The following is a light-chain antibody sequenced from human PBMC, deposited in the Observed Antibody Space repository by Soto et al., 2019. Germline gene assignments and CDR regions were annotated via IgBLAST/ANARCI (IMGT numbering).Light chain of an antibody. J-gene: IGKJ4*01. CDR1: ENIGIN. V-gene: IGKV3-11*01. Sequence: EIVMTQSPATLSLSPGDSATLSCRASENIGINLAWYLQRPGQAPRLLIYDASYRAPGIPARFSGSGSGTDFTLTISTLELEDVVVYYCQQRSDWPPLTFGGGTKVEI. CDR3: QQRSDWPPLT. CDR2: DAS.